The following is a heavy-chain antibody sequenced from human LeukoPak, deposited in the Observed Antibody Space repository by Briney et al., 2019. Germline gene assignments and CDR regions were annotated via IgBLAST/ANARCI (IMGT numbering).Heavy chain of an antibody. CDR1: GGSFSGYY. CDR3: ARDSHSSSWYSEFDY. D-gene: IGHD6-13*01. V-gene: IGHV4-34*01. CDR2: INHSGST. J-gene: IGHJ4*02. Sequence: PSETLSLTCAVYGGSFSGYYWSWIRQPPGKGLEWIGGINHSGSTNYNPSLKSRVTISIDTSKNQFSLKLSSVTAADTAVYYCARDSHSSSWYSEFDYWGQGTLVTVSS.